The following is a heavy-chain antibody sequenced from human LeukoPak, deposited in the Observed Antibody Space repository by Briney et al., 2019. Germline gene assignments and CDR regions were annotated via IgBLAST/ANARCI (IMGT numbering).Heavy chain of an antibody. CDR1: GFDFSSNW. D-gene: IGHD3-3*01. Sequence: GGSLRLSCAASGFDFSSNWMHWGRHAPGQGLVWVSRIKGDGISTNYADSVKGRFTISRDIAKNTLYLQMNSLRAEDTGVYYCAKDHYWSIDYWGRGTLVTVS. J-gene: IGHJ4*02. V-gene: IGHV3-74*01. CDR2: IKGDGIST. CDR3: AKDHYWSIDY.